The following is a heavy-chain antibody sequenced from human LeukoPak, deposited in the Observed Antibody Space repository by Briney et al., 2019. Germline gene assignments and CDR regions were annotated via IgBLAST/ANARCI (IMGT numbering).Heavy chain of an antibody. J-gene: IGHJ4*02. CDR1: GFTFSSYW. Sequence: PGGSLRLSCAASGFTFSSYWMTWVRQAPGKGLEWVANIKHNGDELNYVDSVEDRFTISRDNAKNSLYLHMTSLRAEDTAVYYCARELVTFDSWGQGPLVTVSS. V-gene: IGHV3-7*01. D-gene: IGHD3-3*02. CDR3: ARELVTFDS. CDR2: IKHNGDEL.